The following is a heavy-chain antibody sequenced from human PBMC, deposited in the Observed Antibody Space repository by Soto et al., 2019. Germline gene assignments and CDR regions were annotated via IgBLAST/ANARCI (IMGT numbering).Heavy chain of an antibody. V-gene: IGHV3-33*01. CDR2: IWYDGSNK. CDR3: ARDLGGYSGYDRFDY. D-gene: IGHD5-12*01. J-gene: IGHJ4*02. CDR1: GFTFSSYG. Sequence: GGSLRLSCAASGFTFSSYGMHWVRQAPGKGLEWVAVIWYDGSNKYYADSVKGRFIISRDNSKNTLYLQMNSLRAEDTAVYYCARDLGGYSGYDRFDYWGQGTLVTVSS.